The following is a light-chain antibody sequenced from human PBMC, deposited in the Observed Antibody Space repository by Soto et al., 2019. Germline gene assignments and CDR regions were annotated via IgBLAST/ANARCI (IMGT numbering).Light chain of an antibody. CDR1: SSNLGNNY. CDR3: GTWDSSLSAVV. V-gene: IGLV1-51*01. Sequence: QSVLTQPPSVFAAPGQKVTISSSGSSSNLGNNYVSWYQQLPGTAPKLLIYDNNKRPSGIPDRFSGSKSGTSATLGITGLQTGDEADYYCGTWDSSLSAVVFGGGTQLTVL. J-gene: IGLJ2*01. CDR2: DNN.